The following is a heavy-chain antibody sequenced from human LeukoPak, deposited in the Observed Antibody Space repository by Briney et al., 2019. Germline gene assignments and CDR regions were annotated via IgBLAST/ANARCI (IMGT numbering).Heavy chain of an antibody. D-gene: IGHD6-19*01. CDR1: GYTFTGYY. CDR2: INPSGGST. J-gene: IGHJ3*02. V-gene: IGHV1-46*01. Sequence: ASVKVSCKASGYTFTGYYMHWVRQAPGQGLEWMGIINPSGGSTSYAQKFQGRVTMTRDTSTSTVYMELSSLRSEDTAVYYCASTGYSSGWPPDAFDIWGQGTMVTVSS. CDR3: ASTGYSSGWPPDAFDI.